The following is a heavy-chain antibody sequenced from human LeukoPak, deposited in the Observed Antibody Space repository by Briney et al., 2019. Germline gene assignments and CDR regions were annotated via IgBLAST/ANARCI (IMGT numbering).Heavy chain of an antibody. J-gene: IGHJ5*02. V-gene: IGHV1-2*02. CDR3: AKEDSRWYVARWFDP. Sequence: GASVKVSCKASGYTFTGYYMHWVRQAPGQGLEWMGWINPNSGGTNYAQKFQGRVTMTRDTSISTAYMELSRLRSDDTAGDYWAKEDSRWYVARWFDPWGQGTLVPVSS. D-gene: IGHD6-13*01. CDR1: GYTFTGYY. CDR2: INPNSGGT.